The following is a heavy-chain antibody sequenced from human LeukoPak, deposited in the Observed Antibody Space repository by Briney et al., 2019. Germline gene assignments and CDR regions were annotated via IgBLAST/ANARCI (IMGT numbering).Heavy chain of an antibody. CDR3: ARDSSSGGWFDP. D-gene: IGHD3-16*01. Sequence: SETLFLTCTVSGGTISSYCWSWIRHSPGKGLDWIGCIYYSGSATYNPSLMSRVTISVDTSRNQFSLKLSSVTAADTAVYYCARDSSSGGWFDPWGQGALVTVSS. J-gene: IGHJ5*02. V-gene: IGHV4-59*01. CDR2: IYYSGSA. CDR1: GGTISSYC.